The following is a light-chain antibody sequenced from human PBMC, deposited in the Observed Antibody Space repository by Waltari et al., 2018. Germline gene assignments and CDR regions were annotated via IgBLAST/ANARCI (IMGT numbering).Light chain of an antibody. CDR3: QQYNSYSWT. Sequence: DIKMTQSPSTLSASVGDSVTITCRANQTISSWLAWYQQKPGQAPRLLIYDASILESGVPARFSGSASGTEFTLSINSLQPDDFACYYCQQYNSYSWTFGQGTKVEIK. V-gene: IGKV1-5*01. CDR1: QTISSW. J-gene: IGKJ1*01. CDR2: DAS.